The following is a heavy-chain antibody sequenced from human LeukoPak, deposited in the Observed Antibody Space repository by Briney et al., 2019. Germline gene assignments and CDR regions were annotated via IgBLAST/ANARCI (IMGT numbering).Heavy chain of an antibody. CDR3: ASHYYDFWSGYYFDY. D-gene: IGHD3-3*01. CDR2: IKQDGSEK. J-gene: IGHJ4*02. CDR1: GFTFSTYW. V-gene: IGHV3-7*01. Sequence: GGSLRLSCAASGFTFSTYWMSWVRQAPGKGLEWVANIKQDGSEKYYVDSVKGRFTISRDNAKNSLYLQMNSLRAEDTAAYYCASHYYDFWSGYYFDYWGQGTLVTVSS.